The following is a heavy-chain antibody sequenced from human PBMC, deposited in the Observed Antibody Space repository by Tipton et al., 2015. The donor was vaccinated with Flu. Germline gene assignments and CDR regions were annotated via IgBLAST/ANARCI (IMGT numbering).Heavy chain of an antibody. J-gene: IGHJ4*02. D-gene: IGHD4-17*01. CDR3: AKAIDYGPSYYFDY. CDR2: ISWNSVNI. CDR1: GFTFDAYA. Sequence: RSLRLPCAASGFTFDAYAMYWVRQAPGKGLERVSGISWNSVNIDYVDSVRGRFTISRDNAKNSLYLQMNSLRVEDTALYYCAKAIDYGPSYYFDYWGQGTLVTVSS. V-gene: IGHV3-9*01.